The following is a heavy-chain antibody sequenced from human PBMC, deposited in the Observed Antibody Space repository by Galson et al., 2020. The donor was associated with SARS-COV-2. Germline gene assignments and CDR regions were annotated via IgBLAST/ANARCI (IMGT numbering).Heavy chain of an antibody. Sequence: PGGSLRLSCAASGFTFSTYWMHWVRQVPGRGLVWVSRINTDGSSTTYADSVKGRFTISRDNAKNTLYLQMNSLRAEDTAVYYCATEATPVVTWIDYWGQGTLVTVSS. V-gene: IGHV3-74*01. D-gene: IGHD2-21*01. CDR1: GFTFSTYW. J-gene: IGHJ4*02. CDR3: ATEATPVVTWIDY. CDR2: INTDGSST.